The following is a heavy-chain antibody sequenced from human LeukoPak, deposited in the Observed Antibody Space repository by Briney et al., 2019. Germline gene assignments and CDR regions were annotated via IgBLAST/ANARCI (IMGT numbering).Heavy chain of an antibody. J-gene: IGHJ3*02. CDR2: ISAYNGNT. Sequence: ASVKVSCKASGYTFTSYGISWVRQAPGQGLEWMGWISAYNGNTNYAQKLQGRVTVTTDTSTSTAYMELRSPRSDDTAVYYCARHSSSWYDAFDIWGQGTMVTVSS. CDR3: ARHSSSWYDAFDI. CDR1: GYTFTSYG. V-gene: IGHV1-18*01. D-gene: IGHD6-13*01.